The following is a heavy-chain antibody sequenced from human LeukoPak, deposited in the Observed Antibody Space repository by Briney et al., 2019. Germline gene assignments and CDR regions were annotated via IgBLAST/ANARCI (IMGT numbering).Heavy chain of an antibody. CDR1: GFTFSDYY. CDR3: AKGVTATGGNYFDS. D-gene: IGHD3-16*01. J-gene: IGHJ4*02. CDR2: ISGDGAKT. Sequence: PGGSLRLSCAASGFTFSDYYMSWIRQAPGKGLEWVSAISGDGAKTYYADSVKGRFTISRDNSNNTLHLQMNSLRADDTAVYYCAKGVTATGGNYFDSWGQGTLVTVSS. V-gene: IGHV3-23*01.